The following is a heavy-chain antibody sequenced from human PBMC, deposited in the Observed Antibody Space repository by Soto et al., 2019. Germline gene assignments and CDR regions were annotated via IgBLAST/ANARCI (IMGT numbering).Heavy chain of an antibody. CDR3: ASRTTVTTPYWYFDL. CDR2: IIPIFGTA. CDR1: GGTFSSYA. D-gene: IGHD4-17*01. V-gene: IGHV1-69*01. Sequence: QVQLVQSGAEVKKPGSSVKVSCKASGGTFSSYAISWVRQAPGQGLEWMGGIIPIFGTANYAQKFLGRVTITADESTSTAYMELSSLRSEDTAVYYCASRTTVTTPYWYFDLWGRGTLVTVSS. J-gene: IGHJ2*01.